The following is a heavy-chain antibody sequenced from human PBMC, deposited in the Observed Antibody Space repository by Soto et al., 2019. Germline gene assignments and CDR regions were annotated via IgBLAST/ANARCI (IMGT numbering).Heavy chain of an antibody. CDR1: GFTFSSYS. CDR2: ISSSSSTI. Sequence: EVQLVESGGGLVQPGGSLRLSCAASGFTFSSYSMNWVRQAPGKGLEWVSYISSSSSTIYYADSVKGRFTISRDNAKNSLYLQMNSLRAEDTAVYYCARPGLYCSGGSCHSDYWGQGTLVTVSS. V-gene: IGHV3-48*01. D-gene: IGHD2-15*01. CDR3: ARPGLYCSGGSCHSDY. J-gene: IGHJ4*02.